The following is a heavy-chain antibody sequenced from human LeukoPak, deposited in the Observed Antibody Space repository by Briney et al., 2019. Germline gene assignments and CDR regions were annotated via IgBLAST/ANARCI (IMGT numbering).Heavy chain of an antibody. CDR3: ARSTKTNDY. CDR2: ISSSSNTI. V-gene: IGHV3-48*01. J-gene: IGHJ4*02. Sequence: GSLRLSCAASGFTFNTFGMNWVRQAPGKGLEWLSYISSSSNTIYYADSVKGRFTISRDNAKNSLYLQMNGLRAEDTAVYYCARSTKTNDYWGQGTLVTVSS. CDR1: GFTFNTFG. D-gene: IGHD2-8*01.